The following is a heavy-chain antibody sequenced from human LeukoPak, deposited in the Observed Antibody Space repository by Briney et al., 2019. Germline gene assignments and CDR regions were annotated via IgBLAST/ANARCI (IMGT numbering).Heavy chain of an antibody. Sequence: SQTLSLTCTVSGGSISSGSYYWSWIRQPAGKGLDWIGRIYTSGSTNYNPSLKSRVTISVDTSKNQFSLKLSSVTAADTAVYYCARSRRDGYKLYYYYYMDVWGKGTTVTISS. V-gene: IGHV4-61*02. J-gene: IGHJ6*03. CDR1: GGSISSGSYY. CDR2: IYTSGST. D-gene: IGHD5-24*01. CDR3: ARSRRDGYKLYYYYYMDV.